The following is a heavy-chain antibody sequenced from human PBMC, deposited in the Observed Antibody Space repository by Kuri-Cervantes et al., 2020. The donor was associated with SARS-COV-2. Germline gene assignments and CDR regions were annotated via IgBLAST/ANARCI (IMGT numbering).Heavy chain of an antibody. D-gene: IGHD6-19*01. Sequence: ASVKVSCKASGYTFTSYDINWVRQATGQGLEWMGWMNPNSGNTGYAQKFQGRVTITADKSTNTAYMDLNSLTSEVTAVYYCARDRSAWPFDYWGQGTLVTVSS. CDR1: GYTFTSYD. CDR2: MNPNSGNT. CDR3: ARDRSAWPFDY. V-gene: IGHV1-8*01. J-gene: IGHJ4*02.